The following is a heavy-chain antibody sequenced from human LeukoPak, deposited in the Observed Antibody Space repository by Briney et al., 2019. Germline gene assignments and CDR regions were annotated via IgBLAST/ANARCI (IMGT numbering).Heavy chain of an antibody. CDR3: ARDSSGAYFDY. V-gene: IGHV4-59*12. Sequence: LETLSLTCTVSGGSISSYYWSWIRQPPGKGLEWIGYIYYSGSTNYNPSLKSRVTISVDTSKNQFSLKLSSVTAADTAVYYCARDSSGAYFDYWGQGTLVTVSS. J-gene: IGHJ4*02. CDR1: GGSISSYY. D-gene: IGHD3-22*01. CDR2: IYYSGST.